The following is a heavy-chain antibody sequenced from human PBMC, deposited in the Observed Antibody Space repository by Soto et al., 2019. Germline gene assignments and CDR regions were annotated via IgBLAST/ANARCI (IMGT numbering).Heavy chain of an antibody. V-gene: IGHV4-31*03. Sequence: QVPLQESGPGLVKPSQTLSLTCTVSGGSISSGGYYWSWIRQHPGKGLEWIGYIYYSGSTYYNPSLKSRVTISVDTSKNQFSLKLSSVTAADTAVYYCARDRDYDSEDAFDIWGQGTMVTVSS. J-gene: IGHJ3*02. CDR2: IYYSGST. CDR1: GGSISSGGYY. CDR3: ARDRDYDSEDAFDI. D-gene: IGHD3-22*01.